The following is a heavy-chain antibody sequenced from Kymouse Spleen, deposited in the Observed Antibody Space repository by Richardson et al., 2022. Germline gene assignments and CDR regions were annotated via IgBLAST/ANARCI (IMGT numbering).Heavy chain of an antibody. CDR1: GFTFSSYS. V-gene: IGHV3-48*02. J-gene: IGHJ6*02. Sequence: EVQLVESGGGLVQPGGSLRLSCAASGFTFSSYSMNWVRQAPGKGLEWVSYISSSSSTIYYADSVKGRFTISRDNAKNSLYLQMNSLRDEDTAVYYCARHILTGSSYYYYGMDVWGQGTTVTVSS. CDR3: ARHILTGSSYYYYGMDV. CDR2: ISSSSSTI. D-gene: IGHD3-9*01.